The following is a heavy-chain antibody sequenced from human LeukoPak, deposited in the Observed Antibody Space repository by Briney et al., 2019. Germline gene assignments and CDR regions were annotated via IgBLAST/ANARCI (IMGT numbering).Heavy chain of an antibody. D-gene: IGHD1-26*01. CDR2: IYPGDSDT. V-gene: IGHV5-51*01. CDR3: ARRVLRVGAYFDY. Sequence: GESLKISCKGSGYSFTSYWIGWVRQVPGKGLEWMGIIYPGDSDTRYSPSFQGQVTISADKSISTAYLQWSSLKASDTAMYYCARRVLRVGAYFDYWGQGTLVTVSS. CDR1: GYSFTSYW. J-gene: IGHJ4*02.